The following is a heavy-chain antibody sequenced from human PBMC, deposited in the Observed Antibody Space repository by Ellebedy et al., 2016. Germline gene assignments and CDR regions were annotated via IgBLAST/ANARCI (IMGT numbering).Heavy chain of an antibody. J-gene: IGHJ4*02. CDR3: ARPPLNYRSNWLFYFFDY. Sequence: GGSLRLSCAASGFTFSNYAMNWVRQVPGKGLEWVSEISVSGGSTNYADSVKGRFTISRDNSKNTLYLQMDSLRAEDTAIYYCARPPLNYRSNWLFYFFDYWGQGALVTVSS. D-gene: IGHD6-13*01. CDR2: ISVSGGST. V-gene: IGHV3-23*01. CDR1: GFTFSNYA.